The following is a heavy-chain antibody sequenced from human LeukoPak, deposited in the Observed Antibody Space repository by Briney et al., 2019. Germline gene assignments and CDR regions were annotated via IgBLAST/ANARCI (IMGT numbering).Heavy chain of an antibody. CDR3: ARGFRGDIVVVPAAIDY. D-gene: IGHD2-2*01. CDR1: GYTFTSYY. J-gene: IGHJ4*02. Sequence: GASVKVSCKASGYTFTSYYMHWVRQAPGQGLEWMRIINPSGGSTGYAQKFQGRVTMTRDMSTSTVYMELSSLRSEDTAVYYCARGFRGDIVVVPAAIDYWGQGTLVTVSS. V-gene: IGHV1-46*01. CDR2: INPSGGST.